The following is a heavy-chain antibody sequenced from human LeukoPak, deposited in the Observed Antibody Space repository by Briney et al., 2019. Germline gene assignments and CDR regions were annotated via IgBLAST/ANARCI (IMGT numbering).Heavy chain of an antibody. CDR3: AELGITMIGGV. D-gene: IGHD3-10*02. CDR1: GFTFSSYE. CDR2: ISSSGSTI. V-gene: IGHV3-48*03. J-gene: IGHJ6*04. Sequence: GSLRLSCAASGFTFSSYEMNWVRQAPGKGQEWVSYISSSGSTIYYADSVKGRFTISRDNAKNSLYLQMNSLRAEDTAVYYCAELGITMIGGVWGKGTTVTISS.